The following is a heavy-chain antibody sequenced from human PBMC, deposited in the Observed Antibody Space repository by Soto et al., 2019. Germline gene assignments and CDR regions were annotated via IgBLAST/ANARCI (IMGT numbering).Heavy chain of an antibody. D-gene: IGHD3-22*01. CDR3: ARDLGRQYYDSSGYLFDY. J-gene: IGHJ4*02. V-gene: IGHV1-69*13. Sequence: SVKVSCKASGGTFSSYAISWVRQAPGQGLEWMGGIIPIFGTANYAQKFQGRVTITADESTSTAYMELSSLRSEDTAVYYCARDLGRQYYDSSGYLFDYWGQGTLVTVSS. CDR1: GGTFSSYA. CDR2: IIPIFGTA.